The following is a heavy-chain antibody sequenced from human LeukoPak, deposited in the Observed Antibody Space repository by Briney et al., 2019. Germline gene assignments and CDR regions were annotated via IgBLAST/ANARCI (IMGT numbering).Heavy chain of an antibody. Sequence: PSETLSLTCTVSGGSISSSSYYWGWIRRPPGTGLEWIGSIYYSGSTYYNPSLKSRVTISVDTSKNQFSLKLSSVTAADTAVYYCARHRIAAAGSIFFDYWGQGTLVTVSS. CDR2: IYYSGST. V-gene: IGHV4-39*01. CDR1: GGSISSSSYY. D-gene: IGHD6-13*01. CDR3: ARHRIAAAGSIFFDY. J-gene: IGHJ4*02.